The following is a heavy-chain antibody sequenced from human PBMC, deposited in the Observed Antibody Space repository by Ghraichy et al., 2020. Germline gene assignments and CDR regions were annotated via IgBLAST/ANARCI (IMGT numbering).Heavy chain of an antibody. Sequence: SETLSLTCTVSGGSISSYYWSWIRQPPGKGLEWIGYIYTSGSTNYNPSVKSRVTISVDTSKNQISLRLSSVTAADTAVYYCARRKRYYDILTGYYNDWYFDLWGRGTLVTVSS. J-gene: IGHJ2*01. CDR3: ARRKRYYDILTGYYNDWYFDL. CDR1: GGSISSYY. V-gene: IGHV4-4*09. CDR2: IYTSGST. D-gene: IGHD3-9*01.